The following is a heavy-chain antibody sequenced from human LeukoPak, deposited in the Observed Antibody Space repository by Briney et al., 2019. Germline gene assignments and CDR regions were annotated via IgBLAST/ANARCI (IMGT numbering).Heavy chain of an antibody. CDR1: GYTLTELS. CDR3: ATAHDSSGYIGY. CDR2: FDPEDGET. Sequence: ASVKVSCKVSGYTLTELSMHWVRQAPGKGLEWRGGFDPEDGETIYAQKFQGRVTMTEDTSTDTAYMELSSLRSEDTAVYYCATAHDSSGYIGYWGQGTLVTVSS. D-gene: IGHD3-22*01. V-gene: IGHV1-24*01. J-gene: IGHJ4*02.